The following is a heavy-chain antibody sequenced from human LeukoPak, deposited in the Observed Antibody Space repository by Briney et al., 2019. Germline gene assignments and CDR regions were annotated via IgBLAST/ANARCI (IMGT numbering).Heavy chain of an antibody. CDR3: ARRWYYYDSSGYKEYYFDY. D-gene: IGHD3-22*01. CDR2: IYYSGST. Sequence: PSETLSLTCTVSGGSISSYYWSWIRQPPGKGLEWIGYIYYSGSTNYNPSLKSRVTISVDTSKNQFSLKLSSVTAADTAVYYCARRWYYYDSSGYKEYYFDYWGQGILVTVSS. V-gene: IGHV4-59*08. J-gene: IGHJ4*02. CDR1: GGSISSYY.